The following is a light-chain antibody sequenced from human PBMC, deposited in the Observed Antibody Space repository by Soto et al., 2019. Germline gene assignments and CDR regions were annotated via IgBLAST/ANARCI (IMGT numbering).Light chain of an antibody. J-gene: IGKJ1*01. Sequence: IVFKHALLFLNKSHEERATLSCRASQSVSNYLPWYQQKPGQAPRLLIYDASKRATGIPARFSGSGSGTDFTLTISSLEPEDYAANYYQQLSYGTPLTFGQGTKVDMK. CDR2: DAS. CDR3: QQLSYGTPLT. V-gene: IGKV3-11*01. CDR1: QSVSNY.